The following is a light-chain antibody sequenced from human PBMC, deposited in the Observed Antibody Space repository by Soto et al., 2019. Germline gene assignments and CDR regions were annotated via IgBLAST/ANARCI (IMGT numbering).Light chain of an antibody. CDR3: QQRSNWPLT. Sequence: EIGLTQSPDTLSLSPGEIATLSCRASQSISSYLAWYQQKPGQAPRLLIYDTSNRATGIPARFSGSGSGTDFTLTISTLEPEDFAVYYCQQRSNWPLTFGGGTKVEIK. CDR1: QSISSY. V-gene: IGKV3-11*01. J-gene: IGKJ4*01. CDR2: DTS.